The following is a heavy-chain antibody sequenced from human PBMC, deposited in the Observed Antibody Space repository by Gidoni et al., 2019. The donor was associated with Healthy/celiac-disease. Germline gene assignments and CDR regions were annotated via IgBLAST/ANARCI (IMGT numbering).Heavy chain of an antibody. CDR3: ASRGEWELLYDY. CDR2: IYYSGST. D-gene: IGHD1-26*01. V-gene: IGHV4-39*01. CDR1: GGSISSSSYY. Sequence: QLQLQESGPGLVKPSETLSLTCTVSGGSISSSSYYWGWIHQPPGKGLEWIGSIYYSGSTYYNPSLKSRVTISVDTSKNQFSLKLSSVTAADTAVYYCASRGEWELLYDYWGQGTLVTVSS. J-gene: IGHJ4*02.